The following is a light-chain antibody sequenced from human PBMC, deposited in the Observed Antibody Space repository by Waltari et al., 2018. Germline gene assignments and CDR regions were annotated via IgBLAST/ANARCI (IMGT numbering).Light chain of an antibody. CDR1: QTVGRS. J-gene: IGKJ1*01. V-gene: IGKV3-20*01. CDR2: DAS. CDR3: QHYVRLPAT. Sequence: ELVLTQSSVTLPLSPGARAHLTCRASQTVGRSLAWYQQKTGQAPRLLIYDASRRATGIPDRLSGSGSGTDFSLTISTLEPEDFAVYYCQHYVRLPATFGQGTKVEI.